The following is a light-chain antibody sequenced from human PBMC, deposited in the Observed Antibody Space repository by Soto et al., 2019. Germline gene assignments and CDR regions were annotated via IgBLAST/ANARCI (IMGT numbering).Light chain of an antibody. CDR2: WAS. CDR1: QSFLYSSNNMNY. Sequence: DIVMTQSPDSLGVSLGERATINFKSSQSFLYSSNNMNYLAWYKQKPGQPPKLLIYWASARESGVPDRFSGSGSGTDFTLTISSLQAEDVAVYYCQQYYSTPITFGQGTRLEIK. J-gene: IGKJ5*01. CDR3: QQYYSTPIT. V-gene: IGKV4-1*01.